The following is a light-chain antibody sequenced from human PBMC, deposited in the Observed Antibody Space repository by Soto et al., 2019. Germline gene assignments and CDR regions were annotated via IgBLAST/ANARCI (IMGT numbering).Light chain of an antibody. CDR3: QKYNSAPEVT. CDR2: AAS. V-gene: IGKV1-27*01. CDR1: QSISNY. Sequence: DIQMTQSPSSLSSSVGDRVTITCRASQSISNYLAWYQQKPGKVPKLLIYAASTLHSGVPSRFSGSGSGTDFTLTISSLEPEDVAIYYCQKYNSAPEVTFGEGTKVEIK. J-gene: IGKJ4*01.